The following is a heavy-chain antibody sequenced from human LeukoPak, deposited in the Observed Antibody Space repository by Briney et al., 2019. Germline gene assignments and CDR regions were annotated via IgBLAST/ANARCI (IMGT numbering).Heavy chain of an antibody. J-gene: IGHJ6*03. CDR2: IYHSGST. V-gene: IGHV4-38-2*02. CDR3: ARESQGKAGTMLSLKHYYYYYMDV. CDR1: GYSISSGYY. Sequence: SETLSLTCTVSGYSISSGYYWGWIRQPPGKGLEWIGSIYHSGSTYYNPSLKSRVTISVDTSKNQFSLKLSSVTAADTAVYYCARESQGKAGTMLSLKHYYYYYMDVWGKGTTVTVSS. D-gene: IGHD6-19*01.